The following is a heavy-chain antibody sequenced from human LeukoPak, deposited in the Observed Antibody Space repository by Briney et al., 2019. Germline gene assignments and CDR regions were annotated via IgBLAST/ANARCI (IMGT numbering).Heavy chain of an antibody. CDR1: GYTFTSYG. D-gene: IGHD4-17*01. J-gene: IGHJ6*02. CDR2: SSAYNGNT. Sequence: ASVKVSCKASGYTFTSYGVSWVRQAPGQGLECMGWSSAYNGNTNYAQKLQGRVTMTTDTSTSTAYMELRSLRSDDTAVYYCARYYGDYPGYYGMDVWGQGTTVTVSS. CDR3: ARYYGDYPGYYGMDV. V-gene: IGHV1-18*01.